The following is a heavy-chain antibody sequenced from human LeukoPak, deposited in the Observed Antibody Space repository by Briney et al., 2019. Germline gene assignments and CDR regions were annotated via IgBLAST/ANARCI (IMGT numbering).Heavy chain of an antibody. CDR2: IIPIFGTA. J-gene: IGHJ6*03. V-gene: IGHV1-69*06. CDR3: ARGDYDFWSGYSYYYYYYMDV. D-gene: IGHD3-3*01. CDR1: GGTFSSYA. Sequence: SVKVSCKASGGTFSSYAISWVRQAPGQGLEWMGGIIPIFGTANYAQEFQGRVTITADKSTSTAYMELSSLRSEDTAVYYCARGDYDFWSGYSYYYYYYMDVWGKGTTVTVSS.